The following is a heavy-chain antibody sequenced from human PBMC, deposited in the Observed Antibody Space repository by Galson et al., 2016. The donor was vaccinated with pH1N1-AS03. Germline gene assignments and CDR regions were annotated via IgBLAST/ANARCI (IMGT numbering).Heavy chain of an antibody. D-gene: IGHD3-22*01. J-gene: IGHJ4*02. CDR2: ISGSGGNT. Sequence: AISGSGGNTYYADSVKGRFTISRDNSKKLVFLQMNSLRAEDTAMYYCATGQVDDTDYWGQGTLVTVSS. V-gene: IGHV3-23*01. CDR3: ATGQVDDTDY.